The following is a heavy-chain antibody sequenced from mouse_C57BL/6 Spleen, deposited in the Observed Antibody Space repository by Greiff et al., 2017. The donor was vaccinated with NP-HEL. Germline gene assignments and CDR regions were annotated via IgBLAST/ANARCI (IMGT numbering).Heavy chain of an antibody. D-gene: IGHD2-2*01. Sequence: QVQLQQSGPELVKPGASVKISCKASGYAFSSSWMNWVQQRPGKGLEWIGRIYPGDGDTNYNGKFKGKATLTADKSSSTAYMQLSSLTSEDSAVYFCARWLRRDWYFDVWGTGTTVTVSS. J-gene: IGHJ1*03. CDR2: IYPGDGDT. CDR3: ARWLRRDWYFDV. V-gene: IGHV1-82*01. CDR1: GYAFSSSW.